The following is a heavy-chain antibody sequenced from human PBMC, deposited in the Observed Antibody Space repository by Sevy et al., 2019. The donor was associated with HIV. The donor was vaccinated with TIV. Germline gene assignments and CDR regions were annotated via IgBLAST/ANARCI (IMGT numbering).Heavy chain of an antibody. CDR2: IKQDGSEK. CDR1: GFTFSSFW. Sequence: GGSLRLSCAASGFTFSSFWMHWVRLAPGKGLEWVANIKQDGSEKYYVHSVKGRFTISRDNAKNSLYLQMNSLRAEDTAAYYCAREIGGGNSFWGQGTLVTVSS. V-gene: IGHV3-7*01. CDR3: AREIGGGNSF. J-gene: IGHJ4*02. D-gene: IGHD1-1*01.